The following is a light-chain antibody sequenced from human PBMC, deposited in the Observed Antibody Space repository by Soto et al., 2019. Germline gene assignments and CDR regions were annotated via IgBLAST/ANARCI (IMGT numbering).Light chain of an antibody. J-gene: IGLJ3*02. CDR2: STN. V-gene: IGLV8-61*01. CDR1: SGSVSTSNY. CDR3: VLYMGSGIGV. Sequence: QTVVTQEPSFSVSPGGTVTITCGLSSGSVSTSNYPSWYQQTPGQAPRTLIYSTNTRSSGVPDRFSGSILGNKAALTITGAQADDESDYYCVLYMGSGIGVFGGGTQLTVL.